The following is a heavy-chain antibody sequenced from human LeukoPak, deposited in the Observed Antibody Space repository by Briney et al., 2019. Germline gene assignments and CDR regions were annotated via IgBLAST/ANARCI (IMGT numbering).Heavy chain of an antibody. Sequence: SETLSLTCTVSGGSISSSSYYWGWIRQPPGKGLEWIGSIYYSGSTYYNPSLKSRVTISVDTSKNQFSLKLSSVTAADTAVYYCARLRYCSSTSCYFWFDPWGQGTLVTVSS. V-gene: IGHV4-39*01. CDR1: GGSISSSSYY. CDR3: ARLRYCSSTSCYFWFDP. D-gene: IGHD2-2*01. CDR2: IYYSGST. J-gene: IGHJ5*02.